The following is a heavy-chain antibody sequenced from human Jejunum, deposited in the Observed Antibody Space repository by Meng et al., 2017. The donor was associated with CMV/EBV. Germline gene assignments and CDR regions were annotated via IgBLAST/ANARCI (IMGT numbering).Heavy chain of an antibody. CDR2: IDGPTTNT. V-gene: IGHV3-23*05. CDR1: GYTVRNYA. J-gene: IGHJ4*02. D-gene: IGHD3-10*01. Sequence: LSCVGSGYTVRNYALPWVRQSPEKGLEWVATIDGPTTNTHYADSVKGRSLISRDNSRNTLYLQLTNLRADDSAKYYCALWLGEHFDYWGQGTLVTVSS. CDR3: ALWLGEHFDY.